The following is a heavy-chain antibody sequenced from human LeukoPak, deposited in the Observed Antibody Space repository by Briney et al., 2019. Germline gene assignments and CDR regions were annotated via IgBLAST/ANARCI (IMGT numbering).Heavy chain of an antibody. CDR3: AREGRDGYNEYDY. V-gene: IGHV1-8*01. D-gene: IGHD5-24*01. CDR1: GYTFTSYD. Sequence: GASVKVSCKASGYTFTSYDINWVRQATGQGLEWMGWMNPNSGNTGYAQKFQGRVTMTRDTSISTAYMELSRLRSDDTAVYYCAREGRDGYNEYDYWGQGTLVTVSS. J-gene: IGHJ4*02. CDR2: MNPNSGNT.